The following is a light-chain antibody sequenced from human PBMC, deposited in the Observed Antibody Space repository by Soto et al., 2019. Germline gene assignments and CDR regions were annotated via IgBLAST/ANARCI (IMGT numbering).Light chain of an antibody. CDR2: DAS. Sequence: DIEMPQSPSTLSASVGDGVTITCRASQSISSWLAWYQQKPGKAPKLLIYDASSLESGVPSRFSASGSGTEFTLTISSLQPDDFATYYCQQYNSYSFGQGTKVDIK. CDR3: QQYNSYS. CDR1: QSISSW. J-gene: IGKJ1*01. V-gene: IGKV1-5*01.